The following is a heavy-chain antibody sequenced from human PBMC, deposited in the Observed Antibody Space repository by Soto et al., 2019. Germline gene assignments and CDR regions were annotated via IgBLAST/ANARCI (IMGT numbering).Heavy chain of an antibody. J-gene: IGHJ4*02. CDR3: AKATYSSGWRYYFDY. CDR1: GFTFSSFA. V-gene: IGHV3-23*01. Sequence: GGPMRLSCAASGFTFSSFALSWVRQAPGKGLEWVSAISASSDHTFYADSVKGRFTISRDNSKNTLYLQVNSLRAEDTAVYYCAKATYSSGWRYYFDYWGQGALVTVSS. D-gene: IGHD6-19*01. CDR2: ISASSDHT.